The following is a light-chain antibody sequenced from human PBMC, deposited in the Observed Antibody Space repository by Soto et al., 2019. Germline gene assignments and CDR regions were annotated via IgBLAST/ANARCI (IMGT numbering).Light chain of an antibody. V-gene: IGKV3-20*01. Sequence: EIVLTQSPGTLSLSPGERATLSCRASQSVSSSYLAWYQQKPGQAPRLLIYGASSRATGIPDRFSGSGSGTDFTLPISRLEPEDFAVYYCQQYGSSSPLTFGGGTKVEIK. CDR3: QQYGSSSPLT. J-gene: IGKJ4*01. CDR2: GAS. CDR1: QSVSSSY.